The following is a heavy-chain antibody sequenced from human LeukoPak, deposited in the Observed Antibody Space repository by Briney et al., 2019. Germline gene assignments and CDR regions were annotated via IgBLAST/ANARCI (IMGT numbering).Heavy chain of an antibody. CDR3: ASPGSGSYILRY. CDR1: GGTFSSYA. D-gene: IGHD3-10*01. J-gene: IGHJ4*02. CDR2: IIPIFGTA. V-gene: IGHV1-69*13. Sequence: SVKVSCKASGGTFSSYAISWVRQAPGQGLEWMGGIIPIFGTANYAQKFQGRVTITSDESTSTAYMELRSLRSEDTAVYYCASPGSGSYILRYWGQGTLVTVSS.